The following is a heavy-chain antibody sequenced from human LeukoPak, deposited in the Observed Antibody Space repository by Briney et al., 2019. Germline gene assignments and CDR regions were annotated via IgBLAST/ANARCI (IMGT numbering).Heavy chain of an antibody. CDR2: ISGSGGST. J-gene: IGHJ4*02. CDR3: AKDADQGLLWFGEIDY. Sequence: GGSLRLSCAASGFTFSSYAMSWVRQAPGKGLEWVSAISGSGGSTCYADSVKGRFTISRDNSKNTLYLQMNSLRAEDTAVYYCAKDADQGLLWFGEIDYWGQGTLVTVSS. D-gene: IGHD3-10*01. V-gene: IGHV3-23*01. CDR1: GFTFSSYA.